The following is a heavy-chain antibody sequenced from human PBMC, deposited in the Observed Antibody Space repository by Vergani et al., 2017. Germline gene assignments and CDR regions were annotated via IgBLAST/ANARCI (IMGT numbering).Heavy chain of an antibody. D-gene: IGHD2-15*01. J-gene: IGHJ5*02. V-gene: IGHV3-74*01. CDR1: GFTFSSYW. CDR2: INSDGSST. CDR3: ARGEDIVVVVAATGGWFDP. Sequence: EVQLVESGGGLVQPGGSLRLSCAASGFTFSSYWMHWVRQAPGKGLVWVSRINSDGSSTSYADSVKGRFTISRDNAKNTLYLQMNSLRAEDTAVYYCARGEDIVVVVAATGGWFDPWGQGTLVTVSS.